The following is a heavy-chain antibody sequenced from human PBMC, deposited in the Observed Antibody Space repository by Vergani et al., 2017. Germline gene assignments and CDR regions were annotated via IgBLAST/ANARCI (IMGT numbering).Heavy chain of an antibody. CDR1: GGSLSGYY. CDR3: ARWGYSNWFDP. D-gene: IGHD5-18*01. J-gene: IGHJ5*02. V-gene: IGHV4-34*01. CDR2: INHSGST. Sequence: QLQLQQWGAGLLKPSETLSLNCAVYGGSLSGYYWSWIRQPPGKGLEWIGEINHSGSTNYNPSLKSRVTISVDTSKNQFSLKLSSVTAADTAVYYCARWGYSNWFDPWGQGTPVTVSS.